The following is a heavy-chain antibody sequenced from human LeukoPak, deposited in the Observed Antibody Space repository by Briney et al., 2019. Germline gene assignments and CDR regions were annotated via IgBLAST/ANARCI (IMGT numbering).Heavy chain of an antibody. CDR2: THYTGST. J-gene: IGHJ4*02. D-gene: IGHD3-22*01. V-gene: IGHV4-59*12. CDR3: ARSGDDSSGYPDF. CDR1: GGSFSGYY. Sequence: YPSETLSLTCAVYGGSFSGYYWSWIRQPPGKGLEWIGYTHYTGSTDYHPSLKSRVVISEDTSKNQFSLKLSSVTASDTAVYYCARSGDDSSGYPDFWGQGTLVTVSS.